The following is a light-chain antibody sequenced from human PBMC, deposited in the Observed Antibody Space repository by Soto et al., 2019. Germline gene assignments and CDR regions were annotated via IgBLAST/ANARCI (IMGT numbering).Light chain of an antibody. Sequence: QSALTQSASVSGSPGQSITISCTGTITDIGAYNYVSWYQQHPGKAPKLLIYGVSSRPSGVSNRFSGSKSGNAAYLTISGLQADDEAEYYCSSYTSSITPYVFGTGTKVTVL. J-gene: IGLJ1*01. CDR1: ITDIGAYNY. CDR3: SSYTSSITPYV. V-gene: IGLV2-14*01. CDR2: GVS.